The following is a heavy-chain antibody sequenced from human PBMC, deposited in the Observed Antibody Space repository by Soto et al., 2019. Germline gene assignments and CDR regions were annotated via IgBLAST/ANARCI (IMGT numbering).Heavy chain of an antibody. CDR3: ARESFDFWSGYDYYYYGMDV. Sequence: GASVKVSCKASGYTFTGYYMHWVRQATGQGLEWMGWINPNSGGTNYAQKFQGRVTMTRDTSISTAYMELSRLRSDDTAVYYCARESFDFWSGYDYYYYGMDVWGQGTTVTVSS. D-gene: IGHD3-3*01. J-gene: IGHJ6*02. CDR1: GYTFTGYY. V-gene: IGHV1-2*02. CDR2: INPNSGGT.